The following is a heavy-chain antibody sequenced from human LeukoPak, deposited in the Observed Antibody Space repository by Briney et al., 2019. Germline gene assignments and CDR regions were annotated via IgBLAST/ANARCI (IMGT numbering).Heavy chain of an antibody. J-gene: IGHJ4*02. CDR1: GFTFSTYT. Sequence: PGGSLRLSCAASGFTFSTYTMTWVRQAPGKGLECVSTIDGRGVDIYYAGSVKGRFTISRDNSRNTIYLQMNSLRAEDTAFYYCVKDRAGTPWADWGQGTLVTVSS. V-gene: IGHV3-23*01. D-gene: IGHD1-1*01. CDR3: VKDRAGTPWAD. CDR2: IDGRGVDI.